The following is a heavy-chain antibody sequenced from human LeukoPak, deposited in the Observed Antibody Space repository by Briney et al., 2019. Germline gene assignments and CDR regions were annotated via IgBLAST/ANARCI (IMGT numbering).Heavy chain of an antibody. CDR3: AREELGGSSWYFDY. D-gene: IGHD6-13*01. Sequence: SQTLSLTCTVSGGSISSATYYWSWIRQPAGKGLEWIGRLYTSGSTNYNPSLKSRVTISVDTSKNQFSLKLSSVTAADTAVYYCAREELGGSSWYFDYWGQGTLVTVSS. V-gene: IGHV4-61*02. J-gene: IGHJ4*02. CDR2: LYTSGST. CDR1: GGSISSATYY.